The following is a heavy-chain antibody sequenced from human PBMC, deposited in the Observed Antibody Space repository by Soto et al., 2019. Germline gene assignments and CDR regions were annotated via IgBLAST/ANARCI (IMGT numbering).Heavy chain of an antibody. CDR1: GFTFTSYD. CDR2: ILHDGSAE. CDR3: ARSRDGYSFYFYYGMDG. V-gene: IGHV3-30*03. J-gene: IGHJ6*02. Sequence: GGSLRLSCAASGFTFTSYDMHWVRQAPGKGLEWMALILHDGSAEYYADSVKGRLTISGDNSRSTLYLQMNSLRAEDTAVYYCARSRDGYSFYFYYGMDGWGQGTTVTVSS. D-gene: IGHD4-4*01.